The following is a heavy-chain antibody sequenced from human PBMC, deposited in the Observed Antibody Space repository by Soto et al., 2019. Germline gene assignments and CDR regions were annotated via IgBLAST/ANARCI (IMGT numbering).Heavy chain of an antibody. CDR2: ISGSGGST. D-gene: IGHD3-16*01. Sequence: EVQLLESGGGLVQPGGSLRLSCAASGFTFTSYAMSWVRQAPGKGLEWVSAISGSGGSTYYADSVRGRFTISRDNSKNTLYLQMNSLRAEDTAVYYCAKETRSLGDAFDIWGQGTMVTVSS. CDR1: GFTFTSYA. CDR3: AKETRSLGDAFDI. J-gene: IGHJ3*02. V-gene: IGHV3-23*01.